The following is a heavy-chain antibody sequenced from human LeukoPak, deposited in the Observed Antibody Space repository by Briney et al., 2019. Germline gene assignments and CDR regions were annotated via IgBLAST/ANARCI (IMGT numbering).Heavy chain of an antibody. Sequence: PSETLSLTCTVSGGSISSSSYYWGWIRQPPGKGLEWIGSIYYSGSTYYNPSLKSRVTISVDTSKNQFSLKLSSVTAADTAVYYCARQEVYYYDSSGYWDWGQGTLVTVSS. D-gene: IGHD3-22*01. CDR1: GGSISSSSYY. CDR2: IYYSGST. V-gene: IGHV4-39*01. CDR3: ARQEVYYYDSSGYWD. J-gene: IGHJ4*02.